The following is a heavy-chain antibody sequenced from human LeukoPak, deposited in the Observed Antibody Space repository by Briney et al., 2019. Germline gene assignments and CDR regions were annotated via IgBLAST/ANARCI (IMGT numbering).Heavy chain of an antibody. D-gene: IGHD6-19*01. CDR2: ISAYNGNT. CDR3: TRQAVAGIFWYFDL. J-gene: IGHJ2*01. Sequence: ASVKVSCKTSGYSFTSYGISWVRQAPGQGLEWMGWISAYNGNTNYAQKLQGRVTMTTDTSTSTAYMELRSLRSDDTAVYYCTRQAVAGIFWYFDLWGRGTLVTVSS. CDR1: GYSFTSYG. V-gene: IGHV1-18*01.